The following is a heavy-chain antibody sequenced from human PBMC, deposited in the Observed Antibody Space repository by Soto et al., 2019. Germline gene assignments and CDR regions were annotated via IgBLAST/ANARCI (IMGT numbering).Heavy chain of an antibody. D-gene: IGHD4-17*01. J-gene: IGHJ2*01. CDR1: GDDISRSY. V-gene: IGHV4-59*01. CDR2: FFHTVTS. CDR3: VRNYGSNSQFFDL. Sequence: QVELQESGPGLVKPLETLSLTCSVSGDDISRSYGSWIRQSPGKGLEWIGYFFHTVTSLYNPSLKRRVTMSVDRSKNQFSLNLDSVSAADTAVYFCVRNYGSNSQFFDLWGPGTLVTVSA.